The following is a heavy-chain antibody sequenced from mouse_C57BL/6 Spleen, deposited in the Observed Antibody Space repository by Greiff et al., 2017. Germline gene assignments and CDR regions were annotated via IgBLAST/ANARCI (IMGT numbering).Heavy chain of an antibody. Sequence: EVQLQQSGPELVKPGASVKISCKASGYSFTGYYMNWVKQSPEKSLEWIGEINPSTGGTTYNQKFKAKATLTVDKSSSTAYMQLKSLTSEDSAVYYGARQMGYDIAYWGQGTLVTVSA. V-gene: IGHV1-42*01. CDR1: GYSFTGYY. CDR3: ARQMGYDIAY. J-gene: IGHJ3*01. CDR2: INPSTGGT. D-gene: IGHD2-2*01.